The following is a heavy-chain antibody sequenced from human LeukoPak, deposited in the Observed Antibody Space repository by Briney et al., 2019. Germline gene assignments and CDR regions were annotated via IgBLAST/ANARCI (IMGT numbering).Heavy chain of an antibody. Sequence: KPSETLSLTCAVSGHSIDSNYYWNWIRQSPGKGLEWIGSIYDTGRTYYNPSLQSRVSLSVDKSKNQFSLRVTSVTAADTAVYFCATCLAYVADGFDFWGPGSQVTVSS. CDR1: GHSIDSNYY. D-gene: IGHD3-3*02. V-gene: IGHV4-38-2*01. CDR2: IYDTGRT. CDR3: ATCLAYVADGFDF. J-gene: IGHJ4*02.